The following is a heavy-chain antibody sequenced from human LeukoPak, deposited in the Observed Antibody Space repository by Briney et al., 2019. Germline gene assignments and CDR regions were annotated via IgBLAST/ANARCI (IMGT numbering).Heavy chain of an antibody. V-gene: IGHV1-18*01. Sequence: GASVRVSCKASGYTFTSYGISWVRQAPGQGLEWMGWISAYNGNTNYAQKLQGRVTMTTDTSTSTAYMELRSLRSDDTAVYYCARDLVTVTKGFDIWGQGTMVSVSS. CDR1: GYTFTSYG. CDR2: ISAYNGNT. D-gene: IGHD4-17*01. J-gene: IGHJ3*02. CDR3: ARDLVTVTKGFDI.